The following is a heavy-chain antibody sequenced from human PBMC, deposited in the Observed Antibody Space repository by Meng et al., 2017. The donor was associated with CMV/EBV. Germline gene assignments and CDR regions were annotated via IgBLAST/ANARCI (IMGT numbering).Heavy chain of an antibody. CDR3: ARVRGSYSLDY. D-gene: IGHD1-26*01. V-gene: IGHV3-7*01. Sequence: GESLKISCAASGFTFSIYWMTWVRQAPGKGLEWVANIKVDGSEKYYVDSVKGRFTISRDNAKNSLYLQMNSLRAEDTAVYYCARVRGSYSLDYWGQGTLVTVSS. CDR2: IKVDGSEK. J-gene: IGHJ4*02. CDR1: GFTFSIYW.